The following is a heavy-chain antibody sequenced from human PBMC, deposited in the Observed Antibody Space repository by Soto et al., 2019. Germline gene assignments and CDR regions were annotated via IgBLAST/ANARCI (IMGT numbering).Heavy chain of an antibody. Sequence: QVTLKESGPVLVKPTETLTLTCTVSGFSLSNTRMGVSWIRQPPGKALEWLAHIFSNDEKSYSTSLKSRLTISKDTSKSQVVLSMTNMDPVYTATYYCTRIEKGSATYTWGQGTLVTVSS. J-gene: IGHJ5*02. D-gene: IGHD3-10*01. CDR1: GFSLSNTRMG. CDR2: IFSNDEK. CDR3: TRIEKGSATYT. V-gene: IGHV2-26*01.